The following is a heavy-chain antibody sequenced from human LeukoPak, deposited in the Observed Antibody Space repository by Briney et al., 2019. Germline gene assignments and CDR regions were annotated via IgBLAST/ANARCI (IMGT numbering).Heavy chain of an antibody. CDR2: IYYSGTT. D-gene: IGHD1-26*01. CDR3: ATISGNYYYDF. J-gene: IGHJ4*02. Sequence: SETLSLTCTVSSGSISRTYYWSWIRQSPGKGLEWIGYIYYSGTTNYNPSLKSRVTISIDTSKNQFSLMLTSVTAADTAVYYCATISGNYYYDFWGQGALVTVSS. V-gene: IGHV4-59*01. CDR1: SGSISRTYY.